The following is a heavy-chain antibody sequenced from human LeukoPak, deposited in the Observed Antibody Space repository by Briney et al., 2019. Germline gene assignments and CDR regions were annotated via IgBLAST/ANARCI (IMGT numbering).Heavy chain of an antibody. V-gene: IGHV3-74*01. J-gene: IGHJ6*02. CDR3: ARDRDDFWSGYYLYYYYGMDV. CDR2: INSAGSST. Sequence: GGSLRLSCAASGFTFSSYWMHWVRQAPGKGLVWVSRINSAGSSTSYADSVKGRFTISRDNAKNTLYLQMNSLRAEDTAVYYCARDRDDFWSGYYLYYYYGMDVWGQGTTVTVSS. CDR1: GFTFSSYW. D-gene: IGHD3-3*01.